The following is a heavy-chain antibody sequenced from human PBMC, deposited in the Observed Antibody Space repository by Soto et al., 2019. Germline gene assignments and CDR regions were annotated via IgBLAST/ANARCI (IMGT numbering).Heavy chain of an antibody. CDR3: AREAVGHDYAMDV. CDR2: LGFDGGGR. CDR1: GFDFSSYG. V-gene: IGHV3-33*01. Sequence: QKQLLESGGGVVQPGRSLRLSCAASGFDFSSYGMHWVRQTPGKGLEWVAVLGFDGGGRYYADSVKGRFTISRDNSKKMLYLQMDSLRVEDTALYYCAREAVGHDYAMDVWGQGTTVTVSS. D-gene: IGHD1-26*01. J-gene: IGHJ6*02.